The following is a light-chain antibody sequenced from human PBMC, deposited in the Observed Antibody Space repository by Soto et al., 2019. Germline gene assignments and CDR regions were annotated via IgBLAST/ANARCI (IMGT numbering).Light chain of an antibody. CDR2: GAS. J-gene: IGKJ5*01. CDR3: QQYNNWPIT. V-gene: IGKV3-15*01. CDR1: QSVSTN. Sequence: EILMTQSPATLSVSPGERVTLACRASQSVSTNLAWYQQKPGQAPRLLIYGASSRATGVPARFSGSGSGTEFTLSISSLQSEDSAVYYCQQYNNWPITFGQGTRLEIK.